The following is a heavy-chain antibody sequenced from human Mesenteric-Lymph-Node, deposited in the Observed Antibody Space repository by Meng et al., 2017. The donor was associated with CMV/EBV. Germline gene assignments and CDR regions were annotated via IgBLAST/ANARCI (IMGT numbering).Heavy chain of an antibody. V-gene: IGHV3-7*01. CDR2: IKQDGSEK. CDR3: ASELSWYSSSSIYGMDV. D-gene: IGHD6-6*01. Sequence: GGSLRLSCTASGFTFSRYGVHWVRQAPGKGLEWVANIKQDGSEKYYVDSVKGRFTISRDNAKNSLYLQMNSLRAEDTAVYYCASELSWYSSSSIYGMDVWGQGTTVTVSS. CDR1: GFTFSRYG. J-gene: IGHJ6*02.